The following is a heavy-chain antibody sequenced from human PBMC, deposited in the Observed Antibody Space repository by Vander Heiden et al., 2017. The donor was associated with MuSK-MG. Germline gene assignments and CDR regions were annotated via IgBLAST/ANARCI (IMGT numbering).Heavy chain of an antibody. CDR2: IWYDGSNK. J-gene: IGHJ4*02. Sequence: QVQLVESGGGVVQPGRSLRLPCAASGFTFSSSGMHWVRQAPGKGLEWVAVIWYDGSNKYYADSVKGRFTISRDNSKNTLYLQMNSLRAEDTAVYYCAKDGDSGSYTPFDYWGQGTLVTVSS. CDR3: AKDGDSGSYTPFDY. V-gene: IGHV3-33*06. D-gene: IGHD1-26*01. CDR1: GFTFSSSG.